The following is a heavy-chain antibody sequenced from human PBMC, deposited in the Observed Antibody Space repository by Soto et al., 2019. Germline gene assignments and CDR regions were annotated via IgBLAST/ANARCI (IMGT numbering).Heavy chain of an antibody. CDR1: GGTFSSYA. D-gene: IGHD2-15*01. J-gene: IGHJ6*02. Sequence: ASVKVSCKASGGTFSSYAISWVRQAPGQGLEWMGGIIPIFGTANYAQKFQGRVTITADESTSTAYMELSSLRSEDTAVYYCAREKGYCSGGSCRHWGPSYYYYGMDVWGQGTTVTVSS. V-gene: IGHV1-69*13. CDR3: AREKGYCSGGSCRHWGPSYYYYGMDV. CDR2: IIPIFGTA.